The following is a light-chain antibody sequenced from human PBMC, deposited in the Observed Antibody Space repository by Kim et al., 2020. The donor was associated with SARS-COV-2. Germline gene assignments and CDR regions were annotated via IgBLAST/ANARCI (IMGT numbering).Light chain of an antibody. CDR1: QSVLYSSNNQNY. V-gene: IGKV4-1*01. J-gene: IGKJ2*01. CDR3: QQYYSTPYT. Sequence: SATSNCKSSQSVLYSSNNQNYLAWYQQKPGQPPKLLIYWASTREYGVPDRFSGSGSGTDFTLTISSLQAEDVAVYYCQQYYSTPYTFGQGTKLEI. CDR2: WAS.